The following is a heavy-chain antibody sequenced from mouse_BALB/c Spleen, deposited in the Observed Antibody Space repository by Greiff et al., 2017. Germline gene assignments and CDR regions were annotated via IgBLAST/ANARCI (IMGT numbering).Heavy chain of an antibody. CDR1: GFSLTSYG. J-gene: IGHJ3*01. Sequence: VQLQQSGPGLVAPSQSLSITCTVSGFSLTSYGVHWVRQPPGKGLEWLGVIWAGGSTNYNSALMSRLSISKDNSKSQVFLKMNSLQTDDTAMYYCARDLGTTSRAQAWFAYWGQGTLVTVSA. CDR3: ARDLGTTSRAQAWFAY. D-gene: IGHD3-2*02. CDR2: IWAGGST. V-gene: IGHV2-9*02.